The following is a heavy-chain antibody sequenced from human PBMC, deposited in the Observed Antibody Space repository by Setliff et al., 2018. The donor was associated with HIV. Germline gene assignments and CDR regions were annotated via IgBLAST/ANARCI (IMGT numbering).Heavy chain of an antibody. J-gene: IGHJ4*02. D-gene: IGHD1-26*01. V-gene: IGHV4-39*07. CDR1: GGSITNNNYY. CDR3: VRLYRGSTTKEKSDS. Sequence: PSETLSLTCNVSGGSITNNNYYWGWIRQPPGKGLEWIAGIYYSGSTSYNPALKSRVTMSVDAAKSQFFLKVASVTAADTAMYFCVRLYRGSTTKEKSDSWGQGMLVTVSS. CDR2: IYYSGST.